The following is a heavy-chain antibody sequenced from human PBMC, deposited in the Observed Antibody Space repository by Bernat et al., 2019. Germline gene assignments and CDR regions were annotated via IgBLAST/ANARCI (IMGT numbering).Heavy chain of an antibody. V-gene: IGHV1-18*01. CDR2: ISAYNGDT. J-gene: IGHJ4*02. D-gene: IGHD1-26*01. Sequence: DQLVQPGCNVKKPGASVKVSCKASGYTFTSYGISWVRQAPGQGLEWMGWISAYNGDTNYAQKFQGRVTMTTDTSTNTAYMELRSLRSDDTAVYYCAKGFIDAFDYWGQGTLFSVS. CDR3: AKGFIDAFDY. CDR1: GYTFTSYG.